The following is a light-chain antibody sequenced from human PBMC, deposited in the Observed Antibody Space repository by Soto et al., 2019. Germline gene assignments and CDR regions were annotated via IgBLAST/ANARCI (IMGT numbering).Light chain of an antibody. Sequence: IQMTQSPSSLSASVGDRVNMTCRASRSISRYLSWYQQKPGKAPNLLIYAASSLQSGVPSRFSGSYSGTDFTLTIGSLQPEDFATYYCLQDFKYPRTFGQGTKVDIK. J-gene: IGKJ1*01. V-gene: IGKV1-6*01. CDR1: RSISRY. CDR3: LQDFKYPRT. CDR2: AAS.